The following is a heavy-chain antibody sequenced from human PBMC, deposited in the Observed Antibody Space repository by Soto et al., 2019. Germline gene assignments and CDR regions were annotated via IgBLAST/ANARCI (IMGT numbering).Heavy chain of an antibody. D-gene: IGHD2-8*01. CDR1: GGSANCYY. CDR3: AHXPTYCTNGVCTYYYFDY. Sequence: PSETLSLTCAVYGGSANCYYWNWTRQPPGKGLEWIGEINHTGGTHYNPSLKSRVTMSVDTSKNQFSLRLGSVTAADTAIYYCAHXPTYCTNGVCTYYYFDYWGQGTRVTVSS. J-gene: IGHJ4*02. CDR2: INHTGGT. V-gene: IGHV4-34*01.